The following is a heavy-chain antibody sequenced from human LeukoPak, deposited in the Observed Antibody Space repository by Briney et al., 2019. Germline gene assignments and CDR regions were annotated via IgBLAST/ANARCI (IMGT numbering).Heavy chain of an antibody. J-gene: IGHJ4*02. V-gene: IGHV3-23*01. CDR3: AKVRRGVVPNDY. CDR1: GFTFSSYA. D-gene: IGHD3-10*01. Sequence: GGSLRLSCAASGFTFSSYAMSWVRQAPGKGLEWVSALSDSGGSTYYADSVKGRFTISRDNSKNTLYLQMNSLRAEDTAVYYCAKVRRGVVPNDYWGQGTLVTVSS. CDR2: LSDSGGST.